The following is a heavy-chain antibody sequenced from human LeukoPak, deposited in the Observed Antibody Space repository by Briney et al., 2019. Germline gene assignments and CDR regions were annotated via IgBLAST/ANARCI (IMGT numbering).Heavy chain of an antibody. Sequence: QTGGSLSLSCAASGCIFSSYGKYWVRQAPGKGLEWVAVIWHDGSAEFYADSVKGRFTISRDDSKNTVYLQMNSLRVEDTALYYCAKDTRSDCSGYFDYWGQGTLVTVSS. CDR2: IWHDGSAE. CDR1: GCIFSSYG. D-gene: IGHD2-2*03. CDR3: AKDTRSDCSGYFDY. J-gene: IGHJ4*02. V-gene: IGHV3-33*03.